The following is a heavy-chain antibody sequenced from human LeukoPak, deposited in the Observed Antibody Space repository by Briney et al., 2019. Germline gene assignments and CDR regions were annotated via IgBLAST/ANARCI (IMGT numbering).Heavy chain of an antibody. J-gene: IGHJ4*02. V-gene: IGHV3-23*01. CDR3: AKESFILGPYSSSWRYCFDY. CDR2: ISGSGGST. CDR1: GFTFTNYA. Sequence: GGSLRLSCAASGFTFTNYAMTWVRQVPGKGLEWVSTISGSGGSTYYADSVKGRFTFSRDNSKNTLYLQMNSPRAEDTAVYYCAKESFILGPYSSSWRYCFDYWGQGTLVTVSS. D-gene: IGHD6-13*01.